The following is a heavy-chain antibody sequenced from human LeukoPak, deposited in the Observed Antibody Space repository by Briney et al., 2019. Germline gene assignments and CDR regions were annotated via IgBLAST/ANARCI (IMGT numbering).Heavy chain of an antibody. CDR2: ISYDGSNK. D-gene: IGHD5-12*01. V-gene: IGHV3-30*04. Sequence: GGSLRLSCTVSGFTISSNSMSWVRQAPGKGLEWVAVISYDGSNKYYADSVKGRFTISRDNSKNTLYLQMNSLRAEDTAVYYCARTGGSPRGERGCSGYDYQGTEYYYYYMDVWGKGTTVTVSS. CDR1: GFTISSNS. CDR3: ARTGGSPRGERGCSGYDYQGTEYYYYYMDV. J-gene: IGHJ6*03.